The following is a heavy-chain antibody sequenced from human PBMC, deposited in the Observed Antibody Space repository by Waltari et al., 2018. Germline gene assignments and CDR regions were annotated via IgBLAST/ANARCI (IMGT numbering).Heavy chain of an antibody. Sequence: EVQLLESGGGLVQPGGSLRLSCAASGFTFSSYAMSWVRQAPGKGLEWVSAISGSGGSTYYADSVKGRFTISRDNSKNTLYLQMNSLRAEDTAVYYCAKDWGKTMIVRGPCYYGMDVWGQGTTVTVSS. CDR2: ISGSGGST. J-gene: IGHJ6*02. D-gene: IGHD3-22*01. CDR1: GFTFSSYA. CDR3: AKDWGKTMIVRGPCYYGMDV. V-gene: IGHV3-23*01.